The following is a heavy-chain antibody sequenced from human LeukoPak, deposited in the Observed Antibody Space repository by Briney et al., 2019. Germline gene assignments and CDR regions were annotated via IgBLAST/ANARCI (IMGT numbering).Heavy chain of an antibody. V-gene: IGHV3-74*01. CDR2: LNSDGSIT. J-gene: IGHJ4*02. CDR3: ARVEYDSSGYLDY. D-gene: IGHD3-22*01. CDR1: GFTFSSYW. Sequence: PGGSLRLSCAASGFTFSSYWVHWVRQAPGKGLVWVSRLNSDGSITTYADSVKGRFTISRDNAKNTLYLQMNSLRAEDTAVYYCARVEYDSSGYLDYWGQGTLVTVSS.